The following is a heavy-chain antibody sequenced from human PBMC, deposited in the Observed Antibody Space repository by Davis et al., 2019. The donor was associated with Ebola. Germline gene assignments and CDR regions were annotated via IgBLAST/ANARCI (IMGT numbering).Heavy chain of an antibody. Sequence: GESLKISCAASGFTFSSYWMSWVRQAPGKGLEWVANIKQDGSEKYYVDSVKGRFTISRDNAKNSLYLQMNSLRAEDTAVYYCARDRVRIAASYYYYYGMDVWGQGTTVTVSS. CDR1: GFTFSSYW. CDR3: ARDRVRIAASYYYYYGMDV. D-gene: IGHD6-6*01. J-gene: IGHJ6*02. CDR2: IKQDGSEK. V-gene: IGHV3-7*01.